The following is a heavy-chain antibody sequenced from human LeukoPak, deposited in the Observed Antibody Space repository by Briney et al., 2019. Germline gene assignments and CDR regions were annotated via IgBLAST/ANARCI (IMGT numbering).Heavy chain of an antibody. CDR2: IRYDGSNK. V-gene: IGHV3-30*02. J-gene: IGHJ4*02. CDR1: GFTFSSYG. Sequence: PGGSLRLSCAASGFTFSSYGMHWVRQAPGKGLEWVAFIRYDGSNKYYADSVKGRFTISRDNSKNTLYMQMTSLRVEDTAVYYCAKDFIGYWGQGTLVTVPS. CDR3: AKDFIGY.